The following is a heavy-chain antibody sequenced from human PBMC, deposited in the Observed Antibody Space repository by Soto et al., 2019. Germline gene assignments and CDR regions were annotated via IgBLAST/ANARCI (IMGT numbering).Heavy chain of an antibody. J-gene: IGHJ4*02. CDR1: GFSLSSTRMA. Sequence: QITLKESGPTLVKPTQTLTLTCTFSGFSLSSTRMAVGWIRQPPGKALEWLALIYWDDDKRYSPFLKSRLTITNDTSKNQVVLTLSDMDPVDTARSYCAHIVVAGLGYYFDYWGQGTLVTVSS. D-gene: IGHD6-19*01. CDR2: IYWDDDK. V-gene: IGHV2-5*02. CDR3: AHIVVAGLGYYFDY.